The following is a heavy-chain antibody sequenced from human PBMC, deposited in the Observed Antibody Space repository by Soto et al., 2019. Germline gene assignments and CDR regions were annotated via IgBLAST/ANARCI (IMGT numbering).Heavy chain of an antibody. CDR1: GFTFSSYW. Sequence: PGGSLRLSCAASGFTFSSYWMHWVRQAPGKGLEWVSGISCNSGSLFYADSVKGRFTISRDNANNSLYLQMNSLRAEDTALYYCAKDVLAAAVTTYFDYWGRGTLVTVSS. V-gene: IGHV3-9*01. CDR3: AKDVLAAAVTTYFDY. J-gene: IGHJ4*02. CDR2: ISCNSGSL. D-gene: IGHD6-13*01.